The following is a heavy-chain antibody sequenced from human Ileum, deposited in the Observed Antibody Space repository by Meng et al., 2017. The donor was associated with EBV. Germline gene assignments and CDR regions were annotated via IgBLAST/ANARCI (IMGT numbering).Heavy chain of an antibody. V-gene: IGHV4-39*07. CDR2: TYYSGST. Sequence: LQESGPGLVKPSETLSRPCTVSGASIRGSRYYWGWIRQPPGKGLEWIGSTYYSGSTNYNPSLKSRVTISVDTSKNQFSLNLSSVTAADTAVYYCARGDILTGYWYYFDYWGQGILVTVSS. CDR1: GASIRGSRYY. J-gene: IGHJ4*02. D-gene: IGHD3-9*01. CDR3: ARGDILTGYWYYFDY.